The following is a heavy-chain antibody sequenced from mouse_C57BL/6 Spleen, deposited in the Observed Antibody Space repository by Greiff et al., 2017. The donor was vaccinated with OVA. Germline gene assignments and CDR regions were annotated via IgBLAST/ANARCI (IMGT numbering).Heavy chain of an antibody. CDR2: INPNNGGT. CDR1: GYTFTDYY. V-gene: IGHV1-26*01. D-gene: IGHD2-2*01. J-gene: IGHJ2*01. Sequence: DVQLQESGPELVKPGASVKISCKASGYTFTDYYMNWVKQSHGKSLEWIGDINPNNGGTSYNQKFKGKATLTVDKSSSTAYMELRSLTSEDSAVYYCARSGLWLRRGFDYWGQGTTLTVSS. CDR3: ARSGLWLRRGFDY.